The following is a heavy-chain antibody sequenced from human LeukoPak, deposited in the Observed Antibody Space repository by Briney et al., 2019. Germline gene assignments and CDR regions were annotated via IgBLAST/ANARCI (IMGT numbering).Heavy chain of an antibody. J-gene: IGHJ4*02. CDR3: ARYPQWFGELTFDY. Sequence: AGGSLRLSCAASGFTFSSYEMNRVRQAPGKGLEWVSYISSSGSTIYYADSVKGRFTISRDNAKNSLYLQMNSLRAEDTAVYYCARYPQWFGELTFDYWGQGTLVTVSS. CDR1: GFTFSSYE. D-gene: IGHD3-10*01. V-gene: IGHV3-48*03. CDR2: ISSSGSTI.